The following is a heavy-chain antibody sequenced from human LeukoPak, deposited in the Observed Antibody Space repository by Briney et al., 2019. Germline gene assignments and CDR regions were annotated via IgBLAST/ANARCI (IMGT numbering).Heavy chain of an antibody. V-gene: IGHV3-21*01. J-gene: IGHJ3*02. CDR3: ARDVHYYDSSGYFLDAFDI. Sequence: PGGSLRLSRAASGFTFSSYSMNWVRQAPGKGLEWVSSISSSSSYIYYADSVKGRFTISRDNAKNSLYLQMNSLRAEDTAVYYCARDVHYYDSSGYFLDAFDIWGQGTMVTVSS. CDR1: GFTFSSYS. D-gene: IGHD3-22*01. CDR2: ISSSSSYI.